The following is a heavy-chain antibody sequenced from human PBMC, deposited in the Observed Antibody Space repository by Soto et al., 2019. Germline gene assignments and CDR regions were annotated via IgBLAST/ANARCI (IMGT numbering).Heavy chain of an antibody. CDR2: IIPISGRT. V-gene: IGHV1-69*01. D-gene: IGHD5-12*01. Sequence: QVQLVQSGAEVKRPGSSVKVSCEASGGTFSSLGFTWVRQAPGQGLEWMGGIIPISGRTTSAPKFLGRVTITADESTRTTYMELTALTSDDTAIYYCATMGTQGRWLEFADYWGQGTLVTVSS. CDR1: GGTFSSLG. J-gene: IGHJ4*02. CDR3: ATMGTQGRWLEFADY.